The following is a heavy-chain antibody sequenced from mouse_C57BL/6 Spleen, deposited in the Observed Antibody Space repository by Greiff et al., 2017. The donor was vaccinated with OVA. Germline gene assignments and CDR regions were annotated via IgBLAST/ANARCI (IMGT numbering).Heavy chain of an antibody. Sequence: QVQLQQPGAELAKPGASVKMSCKASGYTFTSYWITWVKQRPGQGLEWIGDIYPGSGSTNYNEKFKSKATLTVDTSSSTAYMQLSSLTSEDSAVYYCASHDGYYRYFDVWGTGTTVTVSS. V-gene: IGHV1-55*01. CDR1: GYTFTSYW. J-gene: IGHJ1*03. CDR2: IYPGSGST. CDR3: ASHDGYYRYFDV. D-gene: IGHD2-3*01.